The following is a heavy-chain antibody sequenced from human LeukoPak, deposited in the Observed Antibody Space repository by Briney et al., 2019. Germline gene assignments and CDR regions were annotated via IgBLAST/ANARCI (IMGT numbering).Heavy chain of an antibody. CDR3: ARAISNDDNSGYYY. Sequence: SETLSLTCTVSGGSSSSYYWSWIRQPAGKGLEWIGRIYASGSTKYNPSLKSRVTMSVDTSKNQFSLKLSSVTAADTAVYYCARAISNDDNSGYYYWGQGTLVTVSS. CDR2: IYASGST. CDR1: GGSSSSYY. D-gene: IGHD3-22*01. V-gene: IGHV4-4*07. J-gene: IGHJ4*02.